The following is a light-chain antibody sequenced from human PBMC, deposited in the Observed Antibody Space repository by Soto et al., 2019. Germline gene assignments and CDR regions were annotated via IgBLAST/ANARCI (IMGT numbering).Light chain of an antibody. V-gene: IGKV3-20*01. CDR1: QSVSSSY. J-gene: IGKJ4*01. Sequence: DMVLTQSPGTLSLSPGERATLSCRASQSVSSSYLAWYQQKPGQAPRLLIYGASSRATGIADRFSGSGSGTDFTLTISRLEPEDYVVYYCKQYCSSPPLTFCGGTKVEIK. CDR3: KQYCSSPPLT. CDR2: GAS.